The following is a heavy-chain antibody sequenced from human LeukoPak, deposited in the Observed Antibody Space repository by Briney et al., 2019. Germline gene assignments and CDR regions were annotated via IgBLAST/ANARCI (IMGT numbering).Heavy chain of an antibody. Sequence: PGGSLRLSCAASGFTFSSYSMTWVRQAPGKGLEWVAIIKQAASETYYVGSVKGRFTISRDNAKNSLYLQMSSLRADDTAVYYCARYYCGTSTTCYMFDFWGQGTLVTVSS. CDR3: ARYYCGTSTTCYMFDF. V-gene: IGHV3-7*01. CDR2: IKQAASET. D-gene: IGHD2-2*01. CDR1: GFTFSSYS. J-gene: IGHJ4*02.